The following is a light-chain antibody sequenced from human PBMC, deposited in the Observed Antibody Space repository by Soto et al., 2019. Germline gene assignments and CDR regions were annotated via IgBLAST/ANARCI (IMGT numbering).Light chain of an antibody. J-gene: IGKJ5*01. Sequence: DAVMTQSPLSLPVTLGQPASISCRSSQSLVYSDGNTYLNWFQQRPGQSPRRLIYNVSKRDSGVPDRFSGSGSGTDFTLKISRVEAEDVGVYYCMQGTHWPPITFGQGTRLEIK. V-gene: IGKV2-30*01. CDR3: MQGTHWPPIT. CDR1: QSLVYSDGNTY. CDR2: NVS.